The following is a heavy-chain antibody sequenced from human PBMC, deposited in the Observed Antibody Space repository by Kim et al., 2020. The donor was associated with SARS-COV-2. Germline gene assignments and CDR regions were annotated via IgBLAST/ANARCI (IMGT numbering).Heavy chain of an antibody. D-gene: IGHD3-10*01. CDR3: SAAPRGPIVF. CDR1: GFTFNAHW. CDR2: VNGDGGDA. J-gene: IGHJ4*02. V-gene: IGHV3-74*01. Sequence: GGSLRLSCAASGFTFNAHWMHWVRQAPGKGLVWVSRVNGDGGDAGYADSVKGRFTISRDNAKNTLFLQMDSQSADDTALYYCSAAPRGPIVFWGQGALGT.